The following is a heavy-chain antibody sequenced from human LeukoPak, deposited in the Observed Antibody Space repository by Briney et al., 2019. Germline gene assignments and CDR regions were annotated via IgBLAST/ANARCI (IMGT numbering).Heavy chain of an antibody. J-gene: IGHJ1*01. CDR2: ISGSGGST. V-gene: IGHV3-23*01. CDR1: GFTFSSYA. Sequence: PGGSLRLSCAASGFTFSSYAMSWVRQAPGKGLEWVSAISGSGGSTYYADSVKGRFTISRDNSKNTLYLQMNSLRADDTAVYNCAKDRSGSTAEYFQHWGQGTLVTVSS. D-gene: IGHD3-10*01. CDR3: AKDRSGSTAEYFQH.